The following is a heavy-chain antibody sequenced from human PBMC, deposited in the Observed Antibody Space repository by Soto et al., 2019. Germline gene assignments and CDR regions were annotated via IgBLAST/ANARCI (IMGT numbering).Heavy chain of an antibody. CDR2: INPNSGGT. Sequence: ASLSVSCKASGYTFTGYYMHWVRQAPGQGLEWMGWINPNSGGTNYAQKFQGWVTMTRDTSISTAYMELSRLRSDDTAVYYCARDGRVFYGMDVWGQGTTVTVSS. CDR3: ARDGRVFYGMDV. D-gene: IGHD6-13*01. CDR1: GYTFTGYY. J-gene: IGHJ6*02. V-gene: IGHV1-2*04.